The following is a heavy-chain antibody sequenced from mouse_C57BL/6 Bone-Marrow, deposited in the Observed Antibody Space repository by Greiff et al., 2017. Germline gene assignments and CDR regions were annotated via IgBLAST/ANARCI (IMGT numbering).Heavy chain of an antibody. J-gene: IGHJ1*03. CDR2: IDTSDSDT. CDR3: ASDRNYYGSSYYWYFDV. V-gene: IGHV1-69*01. CDR1: GYTFTSYW. Sequence: QVQLQQSGAELVMPGASVKLSCKASGYTFTSYWMHWVQQRPGQGLEWIGEIDTSDSDTNYNQKFKGKSTLTVAKSSSTAYMQLSSLTSEDSAVYYCASDRNYYGSSYYWYFDVWGTGTTVTVSS. D-gene: IGHD1-1*01.